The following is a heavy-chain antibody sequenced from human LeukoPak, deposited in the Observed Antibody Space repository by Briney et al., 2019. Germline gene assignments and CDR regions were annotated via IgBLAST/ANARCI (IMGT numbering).Heavy chain of an antibody. V-gene: IGHV3-48*02. CDR3: ARRAKYCGYDADAPYFDY. CDR2: ISSSSSTI. D-gene: IGHD5-12*01. J-gene: IGHJ4*02. Sequence: GGSLRLSCAASGFTFSSYSMNWVRQAPGKGLEWVSYISSSSSTIYYADSVKGRFTISRDNAKNSLYLQMNSLRDEDTAVYYCARRAKYCGYDADAPYFDYWGQGTLVTVSS. CDR1: GFTFSSYS.